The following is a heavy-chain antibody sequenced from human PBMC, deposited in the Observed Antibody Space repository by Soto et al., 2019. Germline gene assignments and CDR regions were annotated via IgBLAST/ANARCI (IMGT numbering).Heavy chain of an antibody. J-gene: IGHJ4*01. Sequence: GLSLRLSCPAPGFTFSRYSMNWVRQAPVKVLEWVSSISSTTNYIYYADSMKGRFTVSRDNAKNSVYLDMNSLSAEDTAVYYCETESEALPSTSDYWGHRTLGTDSS. CDR3: ETESEALPSTSDY. CDR1: GFTFSRYS. D-gene: IGHD6-6*01. V-gene: IGHV3-21*01. CDR2: ISSTTNYI.